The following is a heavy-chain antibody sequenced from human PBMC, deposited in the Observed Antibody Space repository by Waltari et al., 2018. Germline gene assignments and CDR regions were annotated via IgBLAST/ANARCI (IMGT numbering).Heavy chain of an antibody. J-gene: IGHJ3*02. Sequence: QLQLQESGPGLVKPSETLSLTCTVSGGPISTSSYYWGWIRQPPGKGLEWIGSIYYSGSTYYNPSLKSRVTISVDTSKNQFSLKLSSVTAADTAVYYCARVCGSGSYYIGAFDIWGQGTMVTVSS. CDR1: GGPISTSSYY. V-gene: IGHV4-39*07. D-gene: IGHD3-10*01. CDR3: ARVCGSGSYYIGAFDI. CDR2: IYYSGST.